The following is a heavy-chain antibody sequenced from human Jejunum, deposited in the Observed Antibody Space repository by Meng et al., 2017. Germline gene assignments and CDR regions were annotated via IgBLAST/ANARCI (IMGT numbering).Heavy chain of an antibody. V-gene: IGHV3-53*01. CDR1: GFTVSSNY. J-gene: IGHJ5*01. CDR2: MYSSGHT. CDR3: AKEDGSGWYYS. D-gene: IGHD6-19*01. Sequence: GRSLRLSCAASGFTVSSNYMNWVRQAPGKGLEWVSVMYSSGHTYYADSVKGRFTISRDNSKNTLYLQMNSLRVEDAGVYYCAKEDGSGWYYSWGQGTLVTVSS.